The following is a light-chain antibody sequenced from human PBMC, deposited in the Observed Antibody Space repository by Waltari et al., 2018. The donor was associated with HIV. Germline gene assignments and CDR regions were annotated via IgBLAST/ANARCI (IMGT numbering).Light chain of an antibody. CDR3: SSYTNTNTLI. CDR2: EVR. CDR1: SDDIGGSKC. J-gene: IGLJ2*01. V-gene: IGLV2-14*01. Sequence: QSALTQPASVSGSPGQSISISCTGTSDDIGGSKCVSWYQQHPGKVPKLILFEVRTRPSGVSNRFSGSKSDNTASLSISGLQAEDEAAYYCSSYTNTNTLIFGGGTRLTVL.